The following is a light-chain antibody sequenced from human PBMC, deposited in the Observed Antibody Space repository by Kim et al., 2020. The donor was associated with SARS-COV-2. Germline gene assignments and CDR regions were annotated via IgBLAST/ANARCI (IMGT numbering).Light chain of an antibody. CDR3: QQYDRPPWT. CDR2: GAS. Sequence: PPGETATLSCRASQSVNSRYLAWYQQKPGQAPRLVIYGASRRATGIPDRFRGSESGTDFTLTITSLEPEDFAVYYCQQYDRPPWTFGQGTKVDIK. V-gene: IGKV3-20*01. J-gene: IGKJ1*01. CDR1: QSVNSRY.